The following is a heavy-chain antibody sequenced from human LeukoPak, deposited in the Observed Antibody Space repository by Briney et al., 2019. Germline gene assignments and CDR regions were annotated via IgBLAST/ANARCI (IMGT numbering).Heavy chain of an antibody. J-gene: IGHJ4*02. Sequence: GGSLRLSCAVSGLTLSSSWMDWVRQAPGKGLEWVASINPDGIKRYSADSVKGRFTISRDNARYSLYLQMDSLRVEDTALYYCARDLAFSRLDYWGQGVLVTVSS. V-gene: IGHV3-7*01. CDR1: GLTLSSSW. CDR2: INPDGIKR. D-gene: IGHD2/OR15-2a*01. CDR3: ARDLAFSRLDY.